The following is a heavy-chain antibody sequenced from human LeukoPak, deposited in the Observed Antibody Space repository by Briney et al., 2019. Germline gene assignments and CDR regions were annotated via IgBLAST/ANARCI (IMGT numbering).Heavy chain of an antibody. D-gene: IGHD2-2*03. V-gene: IGHV1-69*04. J-gene: IGHJ3*02. CDR2: IIPILGIA. CDR1: GGTFSSYA. CDR3: ARDGLIGAFDI. Sequence: ASVKASCKASGGTFSSYAISWVRQAPGQGLEWMGRIIPILGIANYAQKFQGRVTITADKSTSTAYMELSSLRSEDTAVYYCARDGLIGAFDIWGQGTMVTVSS.